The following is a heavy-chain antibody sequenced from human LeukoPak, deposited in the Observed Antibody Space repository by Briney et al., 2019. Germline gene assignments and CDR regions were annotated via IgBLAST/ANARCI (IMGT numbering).Heavy chain of an antibody. Sequence: SETLSLACTVSGGSISSSSYYWGWIRQPPGKGLEWIGSIYYSGSTNYNPSLKSRVTISVDTSKNQFSLKLSSVTAADTAVYYCARGHARLRYFDWLLEGSWFDPWGQGTLVTVSS. CDR1: GGSISSSSYY. CDR2: IYYSGST. D-gene: IGHD3-9*01. CDR3: ARGHARLRYFDWLLEGSWFDP. J-gene: IGHJ5*02. V-gene: IGHV4-39*07.